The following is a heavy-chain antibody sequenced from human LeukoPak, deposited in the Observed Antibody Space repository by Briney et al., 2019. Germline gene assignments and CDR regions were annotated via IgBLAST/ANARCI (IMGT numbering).Heavy chain of an antibody. CDR3: AKDLDGF. J-gene: IGHJ4*02. V-gene: IGHV3-23*01. CDR1: GFSFNTYA. Sequence: GTSLRLSCAASGFSFNTYAMSWVRQAPGKGLEWVSIISGSSRHIYYADSVKGRFTISRDNSKNTLYLQMTSLRAEDTAVYYCAKDLDGFWGQGTLVTVSS. CDR2: ISGSSRHI. D-gene: IGHD6-25*01.